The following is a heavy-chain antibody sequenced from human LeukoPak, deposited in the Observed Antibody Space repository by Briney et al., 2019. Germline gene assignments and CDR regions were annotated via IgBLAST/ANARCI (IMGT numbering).Heavy chain of an antibody. Sequence: ASVKVSCKASGYTFTGQYLHWVRQAPGQGLEWMGWVDPNSGGTNYAQKFQGRVTMTRDTSISTAYMELSRLRSDDTAMYFCSRDDTYRPCDYWGQGTLVTVSP. V-gene: IGHV1-2*02. CDR1: GYTFTGQY. D-gene: IGHD2-2*02. CDR3: SRDDTYRPCDY. J-gene: IGHJ4*02. CDR2: VDPNSGGT.